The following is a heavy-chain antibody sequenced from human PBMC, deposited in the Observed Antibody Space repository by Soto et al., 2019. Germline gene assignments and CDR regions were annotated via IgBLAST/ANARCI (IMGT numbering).Heavy chain of an antibody. V-gene: IGHV3-33*01. CDR3: ARGYDFWSGPDYYGMDV. Sequence: GGSLRLSXAASGFTFSSYGMHWVRQAPGKGLEWVAVIWYDGSNKYYADSVKGRFTISRDNSKNTLYLQMNSLRAEDTAVYYCARGYDFWSGPDYYGMDVWGQGTTVTVSS. CDR2: IWYDGSNK. J-gene: IGHJ6*02. CDR1: GFTFSSYG. D-gene: IGHD3-3*01.